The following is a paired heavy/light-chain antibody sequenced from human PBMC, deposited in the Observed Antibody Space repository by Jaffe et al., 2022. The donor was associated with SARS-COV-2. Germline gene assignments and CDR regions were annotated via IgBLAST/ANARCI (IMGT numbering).Light chain of an antibody. CDR2: DAS. CDR3: QQRYNWPPLT. J-gene: IGKJ4*01. V-gene: IGKV3-11*01. CDR1: QSVNIY. Sequence: EIVLTQSPATLSLSPGERATLSCRASQSVNIYLAWYQQKPGQAPRLLIYDASNRATGIPARFSGSGSGTDFTLTISSLEPEDFAVYYCQQRYNWPPLTFGGGTKVEIK.
Heavy chain of an antibody. V-gene: IGHV4-39*01. D-gene: IGHD1-26*01. CDR2: IYYSRST. J-gene: IGHJ4*02. CDR1: GGSISGSSHY. Sequence: QLQLQESGPGLVKPSETLSLTCSVSGGSISGSSHYWGWIRQTPGKGLEWIGSIYYSRSTYYTPSLKSRVIISVDTSKNQFSLRLSSVTAADTAVYYCVRHSDSVSELGFDSWGRGTLVTVSS. CDR3: VRHSDSVSELGFDS.